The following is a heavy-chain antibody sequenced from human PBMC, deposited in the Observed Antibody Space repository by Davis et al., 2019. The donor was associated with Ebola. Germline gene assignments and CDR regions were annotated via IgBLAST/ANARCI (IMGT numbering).Heavy chain of an antibody. CDR3: AKQRGVGAIDYDY. D-gene: IGHD1-26*01. Sequence: GESLKISCAASGFTFSSYAMSWARQAPGKGLKWVAFIRYDGSNKYYADSVKGRFTTFRDNPKNTLYLQMNSLRADDTAVYYCAKQRGVGAIDYDYWGRGTVVTVSS. V-gene: IGHV3-30*02. J-gene: IGHJ4*02. CDR2: IRYDGSNK. CDR1: GFTFSSYA.